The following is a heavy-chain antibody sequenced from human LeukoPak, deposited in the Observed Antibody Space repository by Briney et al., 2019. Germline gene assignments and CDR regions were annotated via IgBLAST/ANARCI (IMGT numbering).Heavy chain of an antibody. CDR2: IKQDGSEK. CDR3: ARGRRITIFGVVIIDGNYFDY. CDR1: GFTFSSYW. J-gene: IGHJ4*02. V-gene: IGHV3-7*01. D-gene: IGHD3-3*01. Sequence: GGSLRLSCAASGFTFSSYWMSWVRQAPGKGLGWVANIKQDGSEKYYVDSVKGRFTISRDNAKNSLYLQMNSLRAEDTAVYYCARGRRITIFGVVIIDGNYFDYWGQGTLVTVSS.